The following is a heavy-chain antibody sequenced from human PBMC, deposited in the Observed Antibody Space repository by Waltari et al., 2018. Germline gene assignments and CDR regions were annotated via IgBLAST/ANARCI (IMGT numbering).Heavy chain of an antibody. V-gene: IGHV4-39*07. J-gene: IGHJ4*02. Sequence: QLPLQESGPGLVKPSEPLSPPRPVPRRPTSSTTHSWASPRQPPGKGLEWIGSIYYSGSTYYNPSLKSRVTISVDTSKNQFSLNLSSVTAADTAVYYCARDAQWLAGVDYWGQGTLVTVSS. D-gene: IGHD6-19*01. CDR2: IYYSGST. CDR1: RRPTSSTTHS. CDR3: ARDAQWLAGVDY.